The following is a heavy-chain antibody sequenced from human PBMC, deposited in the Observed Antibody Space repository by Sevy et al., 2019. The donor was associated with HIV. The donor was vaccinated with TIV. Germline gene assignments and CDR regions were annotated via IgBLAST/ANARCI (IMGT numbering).Heavy chain of an antibody. D-gene: IGHD6-19*01. CDR2: ISWDGGST. CDR1: GFTFDDYT. CDR3: AKMARGWYYFDY. J-gene: IGHJ4*02. V-gene: IGHV3-43*01. Sequence: GGSPRLSCAASGFTFDDYTMHWVRQAPGKGLEWVSLISWDGGSTYYADSVKGRFTISRDNSKNSLYLQMNSLRTEDTALYYCAKMARGWYYFDYWGQGTLVTVSS.